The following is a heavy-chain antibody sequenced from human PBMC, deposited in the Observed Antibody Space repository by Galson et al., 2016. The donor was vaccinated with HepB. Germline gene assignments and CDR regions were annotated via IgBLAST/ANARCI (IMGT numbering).Heavy chain of an antibody. CDR1: GLTFNTYA. D-gene: IGHD2/OR15-2a*01. CDR3: ARENSPWAWRAFDI. CDR2: ISYDGSHK. J-gene: IGHJ3*02. V-gene: IGHV3-30*04. Sequence: SLRLSCAASGLTFNTYAMHWVRQAPGKGLEWVAVISYDGSHKYYVDSVKGRFTISRDNAKNSLDLHMDSLRAEDTAVYYCARENSPWAWRAFDIWGQGTVVTVSS.